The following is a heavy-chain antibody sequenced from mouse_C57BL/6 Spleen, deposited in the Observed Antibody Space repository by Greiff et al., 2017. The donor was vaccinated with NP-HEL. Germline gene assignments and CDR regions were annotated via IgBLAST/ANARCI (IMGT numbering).Heavy chain of an antibody. J-gene: IGHJ4*01. CDR1: GFSLTSYG. CDR2: IWGDGST. D-gene: IGHD2-12*01. V-gene: IGHV2-3*01. CDR3: AKPGVAIRRGVSGAMDY. Sequence: VHLVESGPGLVAPSQSLSITCTVSGFSLTSYGVSWVRQPPGKGLEWLGVIWGDGSTNYHSALISRLSISKDNSKSQVFLKLNSLQTDDTATYYCAKPGVAIRRGVSGAMDYWGQGTSVTVSS.